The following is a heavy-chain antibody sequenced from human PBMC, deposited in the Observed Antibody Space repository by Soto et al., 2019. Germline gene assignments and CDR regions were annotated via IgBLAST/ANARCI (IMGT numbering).Heavy chain of an antibody. CDR1: GGSISSYY. J-gene: IGHJ6*02. V-gene: IGHV4-59*01. D-gene: IGHD3-10*01. CDR2: IYYSGST. Sequence: ASETLSLTCTVSGGSISSYYWSWIRQPPGKGLEWIGYIYYSGSTNYNPSLKSRVTISVDTSKNQFSLKLSSVTAADTAVYYCARAYYYGSGSYGMDVWGQGTTVTVSS. CDR3: ARAYYYGSGSYGMDV.